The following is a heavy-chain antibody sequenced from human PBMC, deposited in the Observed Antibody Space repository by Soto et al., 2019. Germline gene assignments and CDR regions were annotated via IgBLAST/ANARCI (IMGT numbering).Heavy chain of an antibody. J-gene: IGHJ4*02. D-gene: IGHD3-3*01. CDR1: GGSFSGYY. CDR2: INHSGST. Sequence: ASETLSLTCAVYGGSFSGYYWSWIRQPPGKGLEWIGEINHSGSTNYNPSLKSRVTISVDTSKNQFSLKLSSVTAADTAVYYCARARRPITIFGVVTLDYWGQGTLVTVSS. V-gene: IGHV4-34*01. CDR3: ARARRPITIFGVVTLDY.